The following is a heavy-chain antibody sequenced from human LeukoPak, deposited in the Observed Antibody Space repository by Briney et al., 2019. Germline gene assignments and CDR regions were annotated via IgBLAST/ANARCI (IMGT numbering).Heavy chain of an antibody. J-gene: IGHJ3*02. Sequence: ASVKVSFKACGYTFIVYYMHWVRQAPGQGLEWMGWINPNSGGTNYAQNFQGRVTMTRDTSISTAYMELSRLRSDDTALYYCARASGRYSYAFDSWGQGTMVTVSS. CDR2: INPNSGGT. CDR1: GYTFIVYY. V-gene: IGHV1-2*02. CDR3: ARASGRYSYAFDS. D-gene: IGHD1-26*01.